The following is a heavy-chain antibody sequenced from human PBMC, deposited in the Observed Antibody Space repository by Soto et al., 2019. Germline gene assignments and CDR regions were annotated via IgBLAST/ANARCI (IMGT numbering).Heavy chain of an antibody. J-gene: IGHJ5*02. D-gene: IGHD2-15*01. CDR1: GDSISSDKW. CDR2: IHHSGNS. CDR3: ARAYCSGGSCWAWSNWFDP. Sequence: SETLSLTCAVSGDSISSDKWWSWVRQPPGKGLEWIGEIHHSGNSNYNPSLKSRVTISVDTSKNQFSLQLNSVTPEDTAVYYCARAYCSGGSCWAWSNWFDPWGQGTLVTVSS. V-gene: IGHV4-4*02.